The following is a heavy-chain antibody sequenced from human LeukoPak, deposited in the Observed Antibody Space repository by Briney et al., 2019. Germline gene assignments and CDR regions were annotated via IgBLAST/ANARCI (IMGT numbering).Heavy chain of an antibody. D-gene: IGHD5-24*01. CDR3: ASSRDGYNTIEN. CDR1: GYTFTSYY. Sequence: ASVKVSCKASGYTFTSYYMHWVRQAPGQGLEWMGIINPSGGSTSYAQKFQGRVAMTRDTSTSTVYMELSSLRSEDTAVYYCASSRDGYNTIENWGQGTLVTVSS. J-gene: IGHJ4*02. CDR2: INPSGGST. V-gene: IGHV1-46*01.